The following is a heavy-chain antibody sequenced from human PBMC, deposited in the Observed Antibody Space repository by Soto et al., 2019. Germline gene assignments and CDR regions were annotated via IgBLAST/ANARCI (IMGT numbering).Heavy chain of an antibody. CDR3: AKRPHTVITEEPFDY. V-gene: IGHV3-23*01. J-gene: IGHJ4*02. CDR2: ISGSGGSP. Sequence: EVQLLESGGGSVQPGGSLRLSCAASGFTFSSYAMSWVRQAPGKGLEWVSAISGSGGSPYYADSVKGRFAISRDNSKNTLYLQVNGLRAEDTAVYYGAKRPHTVITEEPFDYWGQGTLVTVSS. D-gene: IGHD4-17*01. CDR1: GFTFSSYA.